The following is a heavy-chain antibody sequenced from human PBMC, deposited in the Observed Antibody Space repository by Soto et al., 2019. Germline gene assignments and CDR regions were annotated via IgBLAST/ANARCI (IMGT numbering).Heavy chain of an antibody. J-gene: IGHJ6*02. CDR3: ATYQDPYYYGMDV. Sequence: PGESLKISCKGSVYIFTTYWIGWVRQMPGKGLEWMGIIYPIDSDTKYSPSFQGQVTISVDKSISTAYLQWSSLKASDTAMYYCATYQDPYYYGMDVWGQGTTVTVSS. CDR1: VYIFTTYW. CDR2: IYPIDSDT. D-gene: IGHD2-2*01. V-gene: IGHV5-51*01.